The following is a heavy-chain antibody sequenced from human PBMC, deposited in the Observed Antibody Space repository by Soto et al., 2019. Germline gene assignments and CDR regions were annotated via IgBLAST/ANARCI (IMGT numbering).Heavy chain of an antibody. Sequence: GGSLRLSCAASGFTFSDHFMDWVRQAPGTGLEWVARIRSKSVGYSTEYAASVKGRFTISRDDSSNSLSLQMNSLKIEDTAVYYCVRDHNWANDYWGQGTLVTVSS. J-gene: IGHJ4*02. D-gene: IGHD1-1*01. CDR2: IRSKSVGYST. V-gene: IGHV3-72*01. CDR3: VRDHNWANDY. CDR1: GFTFSDHF.